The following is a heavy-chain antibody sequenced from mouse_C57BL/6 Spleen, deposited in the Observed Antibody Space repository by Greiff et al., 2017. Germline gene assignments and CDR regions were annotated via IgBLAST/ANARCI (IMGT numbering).Heavy chain of an antibody. V-gene: IGHV1-64*01. CDR1: GYTFTSYW. Sequence: QVQLKESGAELVKPGASVKLSCKASGYTFTSYWMHWVKQRPGQGLEWIGMIHPNSGSTNYNEKFKSKATLTVDKSSSTAYMQLSSLTSEDSAVYYCARITTVVATGFDVWGTGTTVTVSS. D-gene: IGHD1-1*01. J-gene: IGHJ1*03. CDR2: IHPNSGST. CDR3: ARITTVVATGFDV.